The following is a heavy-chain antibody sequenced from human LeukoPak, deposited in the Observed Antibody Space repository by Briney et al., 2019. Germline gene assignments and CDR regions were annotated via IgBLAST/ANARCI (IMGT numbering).Heavy chain of an antibody. D-gene: IGHD3-16*01. V-gene: IGHV3-30-3*01. CDR1: GFTYSSYA. Sequence: GGSLRLSCAASGFTYSSYAMHWVRQAPGKGLEWVAVISYDGSNKYYADSVKGRFTISRDNSKNTLYLQMNSLRAEDTAVYYCARDRWGYFDYWGQGTLVTVSS. J-gene: IGHJ4*02. CDR2: ISYDGSNK. CDR3: ARDRWGYFDY.